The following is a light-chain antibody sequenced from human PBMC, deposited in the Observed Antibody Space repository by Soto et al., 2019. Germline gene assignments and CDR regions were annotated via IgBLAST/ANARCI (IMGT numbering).Light chain of an antibody. CDR1: SKW. J-gene: IGKJ2*01. CDR2: DVS. V-gene: IGKV1-5*01. Sequence: DIQMTQSPSTLAASVGDTVTMTCRGSSKWLAWYQKKPGKAPKVLIYDVSNLERGVPPRFSGSTSGAESTLTIPGLQPDDLGTYYCQHTTDFTFGQGTKVEIK. CDR3: QHTTDFT.